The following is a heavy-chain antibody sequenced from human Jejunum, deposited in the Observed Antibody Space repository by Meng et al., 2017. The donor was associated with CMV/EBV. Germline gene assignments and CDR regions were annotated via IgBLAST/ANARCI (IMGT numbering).Heavy chain of an antibody. CDR2: LNVGATT. Sequence: YGFTLCSSAMPRLCQAPGLGLMSLSCLNVGATTYCADSVDCRFTISNDTSKTTVFLQMSILRSEDPALYHCAKTLYRAYDWIFDYWGLGTLVTVSS. D-gene: IGHD5-12*01. CDR3: AKTLYRAYDWIFDY. J-gene: IGHJ4*02. CDR1: GFTLCSSA. V-gene: IGHV3-23*01.